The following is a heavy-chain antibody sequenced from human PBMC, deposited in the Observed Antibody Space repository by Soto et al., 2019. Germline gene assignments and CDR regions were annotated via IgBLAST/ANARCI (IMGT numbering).Heavy chain of an antibody. D-gene: IGHD2-15*01. V-gene: IGHV1-18*04. CDR1: GYTFSSYG. J-gene: IGHJ5*02. CDR3: ARGIVVVVAATEINWFDP. Sequence: ALVKVSCKASGYTFSSYGISWVRQTPGQGLEWMGWISAYNGNTNYAQKLQGRVTMTTDTSTSTAYMELRSLRSDDTAVYYCARGIVVVVAATEINWFDPWGQGTLVTVSS. CDR2: ISAYNGNT.